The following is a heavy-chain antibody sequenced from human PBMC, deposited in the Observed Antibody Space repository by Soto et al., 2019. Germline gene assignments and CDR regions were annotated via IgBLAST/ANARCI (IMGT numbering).Heavy chain of an antibody. CDR2: ISAYNGNT. J-gene: IGHJ3*02. D-gene: IGHD6-13*01. V-gene: IGHV1-18*01. Sequence: VASVKVSCKASGYTFTNYVISWVRQAPGQGLEWMGWISAYNGNTNYAQKLQGRVTMTTDTSTSTAYMELRSLRSDDTAVYYCARSRYSSSPGDIWGQGTMVTVSS. CDR3: ARSRYSSSPGDI. CDR1: GYTFTNYV.